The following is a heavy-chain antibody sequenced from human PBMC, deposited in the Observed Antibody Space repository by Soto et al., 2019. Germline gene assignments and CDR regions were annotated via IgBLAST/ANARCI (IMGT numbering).Heavy chain of an antibody. Sequence: SETLSLTCAVYGGSFSGYYWSWIRQPPGKGLEWIGEINHSGSTNYNPSLKSRVTISVDTSKNQFSLKLSSVTAADTAVYYCARERDSSSSSYAANNQFDYWGQGTLVTVSS. D-gene: IGHD6-6*01. CDR3: ARERDSSSSSYAANNQFDY. CDR1: GGSFSGYY. J-gene: IGHJ4*02. CDR2: INHSGST. V-gene: IGHV4-34*01.